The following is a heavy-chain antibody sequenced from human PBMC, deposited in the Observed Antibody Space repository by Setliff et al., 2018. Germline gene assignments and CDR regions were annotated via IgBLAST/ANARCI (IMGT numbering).Heavy chain of an antibody. V-gene: IGHV4-34*01. Sequence: SETLSLTCVVYGGSFSNYYWSWIRQPPGKGLEWIGEINHSGSTNYNPSLKSRVTISLDTSKNQFSLSLSSVTAADTAVYYCARMSGFQYMDVWGKGTTVTVSS. CDR2: INHSGST. CDR3: ARMSGFQYMDV. J-gene: IGHJ6*03. D-gene: IGHD3-3*01. CDR1: GGSFSNYY.